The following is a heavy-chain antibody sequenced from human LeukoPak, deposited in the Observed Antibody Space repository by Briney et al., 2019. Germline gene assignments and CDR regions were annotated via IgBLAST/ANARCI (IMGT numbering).Heavy chain of an antibody. V-gene: IGHV3-30*03. D-gene: IGHD1-26*01. CDR1: GFTFSSYG. J-gene: IGHJ4*02. CDR2: ISYDGSNK. CDR3: ARDLIGGATFDY. Sequence: GGSLRLSCAASGFTFSSYGMHWVRQAPGKGLEWVAVISYDGSNKYYADSVKGRFTISRDNAKNSLYLQMNSLRAEDTAVYYCARDLIGGATFDYWGQGTLVTVSS.